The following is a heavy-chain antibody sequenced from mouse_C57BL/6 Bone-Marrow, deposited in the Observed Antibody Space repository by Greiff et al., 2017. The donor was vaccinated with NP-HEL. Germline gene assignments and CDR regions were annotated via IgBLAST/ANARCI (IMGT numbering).Heavy chain of an antibody. CDR1: GYTFTNYW. V-gene: IGHV1-63*01. Sequence: VQLQESGAELVRPGTSVKMSCKASGYTFTNYWIGWAKQRPGHGLEWIGDIYPGGGYTNYNEKFKGKATLTADKSSSTAYMQFSSLTSEDSAIYYCARGLGRYFDYWGQGTTLTVSS. CDR2: IYPGGGYT. CDR3: ARGLGRYFDY. J-gene: IGHJ2*01. D-gene: IGHD4-1*01.